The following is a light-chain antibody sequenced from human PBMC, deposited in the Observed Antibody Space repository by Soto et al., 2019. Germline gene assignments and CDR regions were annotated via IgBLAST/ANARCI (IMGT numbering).Light chain of an antibody. J-gene: IGKJ2*01. Sequence: DIHMTQSPSSLSASVGDRVTITCRASQSISNYLNWYQQKPGKAPNLLIYIASNLHSGVPSRFSDSGSGTDFTLTISSLQPEDFATDYCQQSYSTPYTFGQGTKRDIK. CDR2: IAS. V-gene: IGKV1-39*01. CDR1: QSISNY. CDR3: QQSYSTPYT.